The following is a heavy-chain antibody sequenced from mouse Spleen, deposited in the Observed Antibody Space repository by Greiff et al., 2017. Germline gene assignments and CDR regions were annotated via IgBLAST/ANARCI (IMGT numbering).Heavy chain of an antibody. CDR2: IYWDDDK. V-gene: IGHV8-12*01. CDR1: GFSLSTSGMG. Sequence: QVTLKVSGPGILQPSQTLSLTCSFSGFSLSTSGMGVSWIRQPSGKGLEWLAHIYWDDDKRYNPSLKSRLTISKDTSSNQVFLKITSVDTADTATYYCASTGFDYWGQGTTLTVSS. J-gene: IGHJ2*01. CDR3: ASTGFDY.